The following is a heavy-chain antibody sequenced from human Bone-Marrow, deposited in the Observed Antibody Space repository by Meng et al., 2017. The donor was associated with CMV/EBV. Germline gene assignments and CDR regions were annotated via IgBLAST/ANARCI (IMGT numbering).Heavy chain of an antibody. CDR1: GYTFTSYY. V-gene: IGHV1-46*01. Sequence: ASVKVSCKASGYTFTSYYMHWVRQAPGQGLEWMGIINPSGGSTSYAQKFQGRVTMTRDTSISTAYMELSRLRSDDTAVYYCARGYYDILTGYSFDAFDIWGQGTMVTVSS. J-gene: IGHJ3*02. CDR3: ARGYYDILTGYSFDAFDI. CDR2: INPSGGST. D-gene: IGHD3-9*01.